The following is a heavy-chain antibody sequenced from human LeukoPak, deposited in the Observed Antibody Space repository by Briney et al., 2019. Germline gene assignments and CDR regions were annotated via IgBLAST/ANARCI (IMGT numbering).Heavy chain of an antibody. J-gene: IGHJ6*02. Sequence: SETLSLTCAVSGGSISSGGYSWSWIRQPPGKGLEWIGYIYHSGSTYYNPSLKSRVTISVDRSKNQFSLKLSSVTAADTAVYYCARSYYYDFWSGYYPDYYYYYGMDVWGQGTTVTVSS. D-gene: IGHD3-3*01. CDR3: ARSYYYDFWSGYYPDYYYYYGMDV. CDR2: IYHSGST. V-gene: IGHV4-30-2*01. CDR1: GGSISSGGYS.